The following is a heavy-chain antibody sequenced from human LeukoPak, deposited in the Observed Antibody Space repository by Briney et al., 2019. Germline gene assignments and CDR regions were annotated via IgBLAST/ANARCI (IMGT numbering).Heavy chain of an antibody. CDR3: AKDRPLGDSYYDSSGYGLDN. V-gene: IGHV3-30*18. CDR2: ISYDGGNR. J-gene: IGHJ4*02. Sequence: GRSLRLSCAASGFTFRSYGLHWVRQAPGKELEWVAVISYDGGNRYYADSVKGRFTISRDNSQNTLYLQMDSLRTEDTAVYYCAKDRPLGDSYYDSSGYGLDNWGQGTLVTVSS. CDR1: GFTFRSYG. D-gene: IGHD3-22*01.